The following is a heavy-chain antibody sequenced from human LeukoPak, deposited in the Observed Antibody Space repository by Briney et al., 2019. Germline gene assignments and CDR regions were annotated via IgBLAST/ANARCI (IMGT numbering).Heavy chain of an antibody. D-gene: IGHD2-21*01. J-gene: IGHJ4*02. Sequence: SETLSLTCAVYGGSFSGYYWSWIRQPPGKGLEWIVEINHSGSTNYNPSLKSRVTISVDTSKNQFSLKLSSVTAADTAVYYCARGRGDLYSQYFDYWGQGTLVTVSS. V-gene: IGHV4-34*01. CDR2: INHSGST. CDR3: ARGRGDLYSQYFDY. CDR1: GGSFSGYY.